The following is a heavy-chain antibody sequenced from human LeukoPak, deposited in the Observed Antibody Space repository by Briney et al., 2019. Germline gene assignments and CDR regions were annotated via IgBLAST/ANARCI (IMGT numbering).Heavy chain of an antibody. CDR1: GYTFTGYY. V-gene: IGHV1-2*02. CDR2: INPNSGGT. CDR3: ARVSSSWYDYFDY. D-gene: IGHD6-13*01. J-gene: IGHJ4*02. Sequence: ALVKVSCKASGYTFTGYYMHWVRQAPGQGLEWMGWINPNSGGTNYAQKFQGRVTMTRDTSISTAYMELSRLRSDDTAVYYCARVSSSWYDYFDYWGQGTLVTVSS.